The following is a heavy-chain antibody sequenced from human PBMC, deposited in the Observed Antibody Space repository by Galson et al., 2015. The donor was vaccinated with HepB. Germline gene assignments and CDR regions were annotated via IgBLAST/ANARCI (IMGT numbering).Heavy chain of an antibody. D-gene: IGHD6-13*01. CDR3: ARSYSSSWYSHDAFDI. CDR1: GFTFSSYS. CDR2: ISSSSSYI. Sequence: SLRVSCAASGFTFSSYSMNWVRQAPGKGLEWVSSISSSSSYIYYADSVKGRFTISRDNAKNSLYLQMNSLRAEDTAVYYCARSYSSSWYSHDAFDIWGQGTMVTVSS. V-gene: IGHV3-21*01. J-gene: IGHJ3*02.